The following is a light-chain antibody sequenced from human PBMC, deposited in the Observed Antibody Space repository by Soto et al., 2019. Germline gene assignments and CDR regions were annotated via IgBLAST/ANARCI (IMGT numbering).Light chain of an antibody. V-gene: IGLV2-14*01. CDR2: KVT. CDR1: SSDVGGNKY. J-gene: IGLJ1*01. CDR3: ASSTSDSLYV. Sequence: QAALAQPASVSGSPGQSITISCTGTSSDVGGNKYVSWYQQYPGKVPKLLINKVTNRPSGVSYRFSGSKSGNTASLTISALLAEDEADYFCASSTSDSLYVSGTGTKVTVL.